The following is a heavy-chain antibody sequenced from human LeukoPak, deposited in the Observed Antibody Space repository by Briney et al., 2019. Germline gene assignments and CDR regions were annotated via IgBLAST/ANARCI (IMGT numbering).Heavy chain of an antibody. CDR1: GFTFSSYG. Sequence: HAGGSLRLSCAASGFTFSSYGMHWVRQAPGKGLEWVAVIWYDGSNKYYADSVKGRFTISRDNSKNTLYLQMNSLRAEDTAVYYCANYPRSLPASVPSSSGIRYWGQGTLVTVSS. V-gene: IGHV3-33*06. CDR2: IWYDGSNK. CDR3: ANYPRSLPASVPSSSGIRY. D-gene: IGHD6-13*01. J-gene: IGHJ4*02.